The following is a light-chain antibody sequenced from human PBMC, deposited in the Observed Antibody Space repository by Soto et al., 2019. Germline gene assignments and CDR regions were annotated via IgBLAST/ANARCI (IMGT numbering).Light chain of an antibody. Sequence: DIQMTQSPSSLSASVGDRVTITCRASQVIRSDLGWYQQKPGKAPKRLIYAASSLQSGVPSRFSGSGSGTVFTPTISSLQPADFETYYCLHHHCTFGPGTKVDIK. CDR2: AAS. V-gene: IGKV1-17*01. CDR3: LHHHCT. CDR1: QVIRSD. J-gene: IGKJ3*01.